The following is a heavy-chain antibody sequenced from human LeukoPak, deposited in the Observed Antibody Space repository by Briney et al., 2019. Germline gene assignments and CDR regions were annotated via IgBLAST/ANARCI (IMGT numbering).Heavy chain of an antibody. J-gene: IGHJ2*01. V-gene: IGHV4-61*01. CDR1: GGSVSSGSYY. D-gene: IGHD3-9*01. CDR3: ARVDAYYDILTGSEIGYFDL. CDR2: IYYSGST. Sequence: PSETLSLTCTVSGGSVSSGSYYWSWIRQPPGKGLEWIGYIYYSGSTNYNPSLKSRVTISVDTSKNQFPLKLSSVTAADTAVYYCARVDAYYDILTGSEIGYFDLWGRGTLVTVSS.